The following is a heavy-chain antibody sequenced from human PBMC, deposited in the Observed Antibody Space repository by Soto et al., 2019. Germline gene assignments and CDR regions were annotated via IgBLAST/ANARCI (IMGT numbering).Heavy chain of an antibody. Sequence: VQLVESGGGLVQPGGSLRLSCAASGFTFSSYAMHWVRQAPGKGLEWVAVISYDGSNKYYADSVKGRFTISRDNSKNTLYLQMNSLRAEDTAVYYCASLDVVVVAATHNWFDPWGQGTLVTVSS. CDR3: ASLDVVVVAATHNWFDP. CDR2: ISYDGSNK. J-gene: IGHJ5*02. CDR1: GFTFSSYA. D-gene: IGHD2-15*01. V-gene: IGHV3-30-3*01.